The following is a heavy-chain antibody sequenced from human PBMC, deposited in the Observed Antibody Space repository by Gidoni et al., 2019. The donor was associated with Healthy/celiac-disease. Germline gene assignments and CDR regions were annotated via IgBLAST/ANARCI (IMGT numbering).Heavy chain of an antibody. V-gene: IGHV4-34*01. J-gene: IGHJ4*02. CDR3: ARVRYIVVVTAIRPNPYFDY. CDR1: GGSFSGYS. Sequence: QVQLQQWGAGLLKPSETLSLTCAVYGGSFSGYSWSWIRQPPGKGLEWIGEINHSGSTNYNPSLKSRVTISVDTSKNQFSLKLSSVTAADTAVYYCARVRYIVVVTAIRPNPYFDYWGQGTLVTVSS. D-gene: IGHD2-21*02. CDR2: INHSGST.